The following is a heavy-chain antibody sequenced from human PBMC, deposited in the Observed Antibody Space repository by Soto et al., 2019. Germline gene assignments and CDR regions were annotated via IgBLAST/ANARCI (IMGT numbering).Heavy chain of an antibody. Sequence: SETLSLTCPVSGGSISSYYWSWIRQPPGKGLEWIGYIYYSGSTNYNPPLKSRVTISVDTSKNQFSLKLSSVTAADTAVYYCARSARGRAAEYYDYIWGSYYFDYWGQGTLVTVSS. J-gene: IGHJ4*02. D-gene: IGHD3-16*01. CDR3: ARSARGRAAEYYDYIWGSYYFDY. V-gene: IGHV4-59*08. CDR1: GGSISSYY. CDR2: IYYSGST.